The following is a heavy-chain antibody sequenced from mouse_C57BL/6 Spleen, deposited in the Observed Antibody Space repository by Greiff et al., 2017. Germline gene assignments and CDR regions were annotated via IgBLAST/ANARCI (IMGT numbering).Heavy chain of an antibody. V-gene: IGHV7-1*01. J-gene: IGHJ4*01. CDR1: GFTFSDFY. D-gene: IGHD1-1*01. CDR2: SRNKANDYTT. Sequence: EVKLVESGGGLVQSGRSLRLSCATSGFTFSDFYMEWVRQAPGKGLEWIAASRNKANDYTTEYSASVKGRFIVSRDTSQSILYLQMNALRAEDTAIYYCARATVVEAMDYWGQGTSVTVSS. CDR3: ARATVVEAMDY.